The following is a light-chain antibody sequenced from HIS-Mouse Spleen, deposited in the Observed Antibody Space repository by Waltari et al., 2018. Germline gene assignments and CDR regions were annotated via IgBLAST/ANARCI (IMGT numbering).Light chain of an antibody. CDR1: KLGAKH. V-gene: IGLV3-1*01. Sequence: SYELTQPPSVSVSPGQTASIPRPGCKLGAKHACWYQQKPGQSPVLVIYQDSKRPSGIPERFSGSNSGNTATLTISGTQAMDEADYYCQAWDSSTYVFGTGTKVTVL. CDR3: QAWDSSTYV. CDR2: QDS. J-gene: IGLJ1*01.